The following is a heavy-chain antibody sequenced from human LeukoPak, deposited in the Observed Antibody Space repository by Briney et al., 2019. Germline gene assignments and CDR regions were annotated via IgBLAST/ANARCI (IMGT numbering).Heavy chain of an antibody. CDR1: GGSISSYY. Sequence: SETLSLTCAVYGGSISSYYWSWIRQPAGKGLEWIGRIYSSGSTNYNPSLKSRVTMSVDTSKNQFSLKLSSVTAADTAVYYCARGGYYDSSGYYYAYYYYYMDVWGKGTTVTVSS. D-gene: IGHD3-22*01. CDR3: ARGGYYDSSGYYYAYYYYYMDV. J-gene: IGHJ6*03. CDR2: IYSSGST. V-gene: IGHV4-59*10.